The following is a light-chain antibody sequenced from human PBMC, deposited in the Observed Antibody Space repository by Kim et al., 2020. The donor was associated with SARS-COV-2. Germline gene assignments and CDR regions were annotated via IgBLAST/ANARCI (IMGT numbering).Light chain of an antibody. CDR1: QSVLYRSSNKNY. CDR3: QQYYSTPVT. J-gene: IGKJ4*01. V-gene: IGKV4-1*01. CDR2: WAS. Sequence: DIVMTQSPDSLAVSLGERATINCKSSQSVLYRSSNKNYLAWYQQKPGQPPKLLIYWASTRESGVPDRFSGSGSGTDFTLTISSLQAEDVAVYYCQQYYSTPVTFGGGTKVDTK.